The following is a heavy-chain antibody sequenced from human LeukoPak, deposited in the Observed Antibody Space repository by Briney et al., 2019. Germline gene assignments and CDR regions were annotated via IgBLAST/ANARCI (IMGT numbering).Heavy chain of an antibody. CDR3: ARAGDSSGYYYGDFDY. V-gene: IGHV1-18*01. Sequence: ASVKVSCTASGYTFTSYGISWVRQAPGQGLEWMGWISAYNGSTNYAQKFQGWATMTRDTSISTAYMELSRLRSDDTAVYYCARAGDSSGYYYGDFDYWGQGTLVTVSS. D-gene: IGHD3-22*01. CDR1: GYTFTSYG. CDR2: ISAYNGST. J-gene: IGHJ4*02.